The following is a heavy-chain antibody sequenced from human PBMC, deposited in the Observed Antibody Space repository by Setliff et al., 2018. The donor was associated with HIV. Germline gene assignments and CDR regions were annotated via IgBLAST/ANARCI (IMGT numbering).Heavy chain of an antibody. V-gene: IGHV3-74*01. J-gene: IGHJ4*02. CDR1: GFTFSSYW. D-gene: IGHD3-3*02. Sequence: PGGSLRLSCAASGFTFSSYWMHWVRQAPGKGLVWVSRINSDGSSTSYADSVKGRFTISRDNAKNTLYPQMNSLRAEDTAVYYCARGEHFWSGYYPGPSYDYWGQGTLVTVSS. CDR2: INSDGSST. CDR3: ARGEHFWSGYYPGPSYDY.